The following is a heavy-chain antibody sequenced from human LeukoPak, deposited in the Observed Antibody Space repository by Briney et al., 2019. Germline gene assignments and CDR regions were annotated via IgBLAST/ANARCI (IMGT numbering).Heavy chain of an antibody. J-gene: IGHJ4*02. CDR2: ISGSGVTT. V-gene: IGHV3-23*01. D-gene: IGHD6-6*01. CDR1: GFTFSSYD. Sequence: GGSLRLSCAASGFTFSSYDMSWVRQAPGKGLEWVSVISGSGVTTYYADSVKGRFTISRDNSKNTLYLQMNSLRAEDTAVYYCAKLWDRSIAAPIDDWGQGTLVTVSS. CDR3: AKLWDRSIAAPIDD.